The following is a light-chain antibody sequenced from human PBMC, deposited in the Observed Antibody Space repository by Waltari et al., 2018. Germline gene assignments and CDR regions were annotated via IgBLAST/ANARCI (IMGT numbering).Light chain of an antibody. V-gene: IGLV2-23*02. CDR2: EVF. CDR3: CSYAGRGTYV. Sequence: QSALTQPASVSGTPGQSITISCSRTTSDVGSYDLVSWYQQHPGEAPKLLICEVFKRPPDTSSRFSGAKSGSTASLTISGLQPEDEADYYCCSYAGRGTYVFGSGTKVTVL. J-gene: IGLJ1*01. CDR1: TSDVGSYDL.